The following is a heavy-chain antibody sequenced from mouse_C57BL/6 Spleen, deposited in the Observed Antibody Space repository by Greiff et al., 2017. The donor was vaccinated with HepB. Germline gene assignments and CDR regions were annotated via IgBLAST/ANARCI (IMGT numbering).Heavy chain of an antibody. Sequence: VMLVESGPELVKPGASVKISCKASGYAFSSSWMNWVKQRPGKGLEWIGRIYPGDGDTNYNGKFKGKATLTADKSSSTAYMQLSSLTSEDSAVYFCARLRYGSSFYYAMDYWGQGTSVTVSS. V-gene: IGHV1-82*01. CDR3: ARLRYGSSFYYAMDY. CDR2: IYPGDGDT. J-gene: IGHJ4*01. D-gene: IGHD1-1*01. CDR1: GYAFSSSW.